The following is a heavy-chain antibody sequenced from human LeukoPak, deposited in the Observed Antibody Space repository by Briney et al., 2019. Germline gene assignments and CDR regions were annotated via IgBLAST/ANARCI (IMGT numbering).Heavy chain of an antibody. Sequence: GGSLRLSCVVSGFDPCGFSMSWVRQAPGKGLEWVAIMEEYGSYIFYVDSVKGRFIISRDNARNSLYLQMNDLRAEDTAVYYCARGSWLDYWGQGTLVTVSS. D-gene: IGHD6-13*01. CDR3: ARGSWLDY. V-gene: IGHV3-7*01. CDR1: GFDPCGFS. CDR2: MEEYGSYI. J-gene: IGHJ4*02.